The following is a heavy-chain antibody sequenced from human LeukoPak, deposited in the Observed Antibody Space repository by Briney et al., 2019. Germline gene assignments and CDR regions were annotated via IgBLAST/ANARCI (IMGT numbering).Heavy chain of an antibody. CDR1: GGSISSYY. J-gene: IGHJ2*01. D-gene: IGHD3-9*01. CDR2: IYYSGST. CDR3: ARVSRGGLRYFDWLLWYFDL. V-gene: IGHV4-59*01. Sequence: PSETLSLNCTVSGGSISSYYWSWIRQPPGKGQQWIGYIYYSGSTNYNPSLKSRVTISVDTSKNQFSLKLSSVTAADTAVYYCARVSRGGLRYFDWLLWYFDLWGRGTLVTVSS.